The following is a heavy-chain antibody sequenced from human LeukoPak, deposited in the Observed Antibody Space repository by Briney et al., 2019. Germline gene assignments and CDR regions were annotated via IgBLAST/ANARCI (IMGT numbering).Heavy chain of an antibody. D-gene: IGHD6-19*01. CDR3: ARDLYSSGRNNWFDP. Sequence: PSETLSLTCTVSGGSISSYYWSWIRQPAGKGLEWIRRIYTSGSTNYNPSLKSRVTMSVDTSKNQFSLKLSSVTAADTAVYYCARDLYSSGRNNWFDPWGQGTLVTVSS. CDR2: IYTSGST. CDR1: GGSISSYY. V-gene: IGHV4-4*07. J-gene: IGHJ5*02.